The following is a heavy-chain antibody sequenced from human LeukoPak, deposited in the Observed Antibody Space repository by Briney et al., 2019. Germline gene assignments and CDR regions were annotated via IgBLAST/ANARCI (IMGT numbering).Heavy chain of an antibody. J-gene: IGHJ4*02. CDR2: ISWNSGSL. CDR3: VKGGCDGYCPARDCHL. D-gene: IGHD2-21*02. CDR1: GFNFGECA. Sequence: GGSLTLSCTYSGFNFGECADHWSRQVPGKGMEWVSGISWNSGSLVYADSVRGRFTVSRDNVNNFLYLQMNSLTTEDTALIHWVKGGCDGYCPARDCHLWGEGTLVTVSS. V-gene: IGHV3-9*01.